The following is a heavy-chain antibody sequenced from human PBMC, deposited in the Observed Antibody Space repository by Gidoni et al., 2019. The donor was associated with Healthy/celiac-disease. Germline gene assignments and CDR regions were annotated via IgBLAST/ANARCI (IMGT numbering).Heavy chain of an antibody. J-gene: IGHJ6*02. Sequence: QVQLVESGGGVVQPGRSLRISCAASGFTFSSYGMHWVRQAPGKGLGWLAVIPSDGTNKHFPTSVTARLPLPRDNPNTPLYLQMTSLRPDDPPFFSCAKPLPVRLVRADVMNFWGQGPTVTFSS. V-gene: IGHV3-30*18. D-gene: IGHD3-22*01. CDR1: GFTFSSYG. CDR2: IPSDGTNK. CDR3: AKPLPVRLVRADVMNF.